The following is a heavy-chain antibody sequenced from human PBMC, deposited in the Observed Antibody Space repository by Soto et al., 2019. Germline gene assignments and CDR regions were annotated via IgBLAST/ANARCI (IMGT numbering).Heavy chain of an antibody. CDR2: LYYSEAT. V-gene: IGHV4-39*01. CDR3: ASGLGWFDP. Sequence: SETLSLTCTVSGDSVSSSSYYWGWIRQPPGKGLEWIGSLYYSEATYYNPSLKSRVTISVDTSKNQFSLKLNSVTAADTAVYYCASGLGWFDPWGQGTLVTVSS. CDR1: GDSVSSSSYY. J-gene: IGHJ5*02.